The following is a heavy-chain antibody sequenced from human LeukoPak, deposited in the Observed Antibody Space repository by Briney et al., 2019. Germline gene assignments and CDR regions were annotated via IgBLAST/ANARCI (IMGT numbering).Heavy chain of an antibody. V-gene: IGHV4-31*03. D-gene: IGHD3-22*01. CDR2: IYYSGST. Sequence: SEALSLTCTVSGGSISSGGYYWSWIRQHPGKGLEWIGYIYYSGSTYYNPSLKSRVTISVDTSKNQFSLKLSSVTAADTAMYYCARVGRGYYDSSGYFSYFDYWGQGTLVTVSS. CDR3: ARVGRGYYDSSGYFSYFDY. J-gene: IGHJ4*02. CDR1: GGSISSGGYY.